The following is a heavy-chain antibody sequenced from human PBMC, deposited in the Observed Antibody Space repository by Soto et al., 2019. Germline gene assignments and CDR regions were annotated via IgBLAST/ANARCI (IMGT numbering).Heavy chain of an antibody. D-gene: IGHD3-16*01. V-gene: IGHV3-48*01. CDR2: ISSNSDTE. J-gene: IGHJ1*01. CDR1: GFTLSSYS. CDR3: ARVGLKFLLGGEFFQV. Sequence: DVYLVESGGGLVQPGGSLRLSCTASGFTLSSYSMNWVRQAPGKGPEWVSHISSNSDTEDYADSVKGRFTISRDNARNSLSLQMNSLRAEDTAVYYCARVGLKFLLGGEFFQVWGQGTLVTVSS.